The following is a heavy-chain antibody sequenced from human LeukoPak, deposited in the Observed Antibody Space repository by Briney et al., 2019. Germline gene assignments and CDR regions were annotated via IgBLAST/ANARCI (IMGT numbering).Heavy chain of an antibody. D-gene: IGHD3-22*01. CDR3: XXXCRYYYDSSGYSDAFDI. CDR2: ISGSGGST. CDR1: GFTFSSYG. V-gene: IGHV3-23*01. Sequence: GGSLRLSCAASGFTFSSYGMSWVRQAPGKGLEWVSAISGSGGSTYYTDSVKGRFTISRDNSKNTLYLQMNSLRAEDTAGHYWXXXCRYYYDSSGYSDAFDIWGQGTMVTVSS. J-gene: IGHJ3*02.